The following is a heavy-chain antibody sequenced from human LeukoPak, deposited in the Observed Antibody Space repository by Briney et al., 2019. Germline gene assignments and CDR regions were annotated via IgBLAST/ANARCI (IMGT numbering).Heavy chain of an antibody. D-gene: IGHD3-10*01. CDR2: IRYDGSEK. V-gene: IGHV3-30*02. CDR3: AKDGISMIRDPYYFDY. Sequence: PGGSLRLSCAASGFTFSNYGVHWVRQAPGKGLEWVAFIRYDGSEKYYAESVKGRFTISRDNSKNTLYLQMDSLRAEDTAVYYCAKDGISMIRDPYYFDYWGQGTLVTVSS. J-gene: IGHJ4*02. CDR1: GFTFSNYG.